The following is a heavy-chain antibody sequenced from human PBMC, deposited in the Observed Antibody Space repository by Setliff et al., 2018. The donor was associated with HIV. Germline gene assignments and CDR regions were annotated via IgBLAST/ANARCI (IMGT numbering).Heavy chain of an antibody. D-gene: IGHD1-7*01. Sequence: PSETLSLTCTVSGGSISSSSYYWGWIRQPPGKGLEWIGSIYYSWSTYYNPSLKSRVTISVDTSKNQFSLKLSSVTAADTAVYYCATYNWNFIVGYWGQGTLVTVPQ. V-gene: IGHV4-39*07. J-gene: IGHJ4*02. CDR3: ATYNWNFIVGY. CDR1: GGSISSSSYY. CDR2: IYYSWST.